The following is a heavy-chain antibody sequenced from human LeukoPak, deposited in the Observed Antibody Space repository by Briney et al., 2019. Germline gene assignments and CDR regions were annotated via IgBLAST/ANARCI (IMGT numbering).Heavy chain of an antibody. CDR1: GFTFDDHG. V-gene: IGHV3-20*01. D-gene: IGHD3-3*01. CDR3: AREITIFGVVNEGDWFDP. CDR2: INWNGGST. J-gene: IGHJ5*02. Sequence: GGSLRLSCAASGFTFDDHGMSWVRQAPGKGLEWVSGINWNGGSTGYADSVKGRFTISRDNAKNSLYLQMNSLRAEDTALYHCAREITIFGVVNEGDWFDPWGQGTLVTVSS.